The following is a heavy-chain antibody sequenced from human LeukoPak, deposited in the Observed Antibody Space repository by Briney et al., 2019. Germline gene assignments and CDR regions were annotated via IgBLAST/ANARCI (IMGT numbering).Heavy chain of an antibody. D-gene: IGHD6-13*01. CDR2: ISDSGGTT. CDR1: RFTFSSYA. Sequence: GGSLRLSCAASRFTFSSYAMSWVRQAPGKGLEWVSAISDSGGTTYYADSVKGRFTISRDNSKNTLDLQMNSLRAEDTAIYYCAKSIVAGGGADAFDIWGQGTMVTVS. J-gene: IGHJ3*02. V-gene: IGHV3-23*01. CDR3: AKSIVAGGGADAFDI.